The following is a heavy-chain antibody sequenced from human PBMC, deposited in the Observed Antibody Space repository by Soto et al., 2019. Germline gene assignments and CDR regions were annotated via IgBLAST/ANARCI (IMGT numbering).Heavy chain of an antibody. CDR1: GDTFSRYA. V-gene: IGHV1-69*01. J-gene: IGHJ6*02. D-gene: IGHD1-26*01. Sequence: QVQVVQSGAEVQKPGSSVKVSCKTSGDTFSRYALSWVRQAPGQGLEWMGGVIPLFRTTNYAQKFQGRLTITADESTNTAFMELINLTSEDTAVYFCVPLQPSTIVGRPGVDVWGQGTSVTVSS. CDR3: VPLQPSTIVGRPGVDV. CDR2: VIPLFRTT.